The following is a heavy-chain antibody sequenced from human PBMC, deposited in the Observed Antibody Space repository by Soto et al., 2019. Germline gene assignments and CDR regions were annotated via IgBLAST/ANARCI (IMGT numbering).Heavy chain of an antibody. CDR3: ARSGEILQTFDS. J-gene: IGHJ4*02. V-gene: IGHV3-21*01. Sequence: GGSLRLSCVVSGVSFRDYSMNWVRQAPGKGLEWVALISGSSSYIYYADSVKGRFTISRDNAKNSLFLQMDSLRVEDTAVYYCARSGEILQTFDSWGQGTLVTVSS. CDR2: ISGSSSYI. D-gene: IGHD1-26*01. CDR1: GVSFRDYS.